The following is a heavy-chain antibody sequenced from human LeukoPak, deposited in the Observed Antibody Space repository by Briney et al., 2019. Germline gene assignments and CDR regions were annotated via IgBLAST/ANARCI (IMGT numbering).Heavy chain of an antibody. Sequence: SETLSLTCTVSGGSISSYYWSWIRQPPGEGLEWIGYIYYSGSTNYNPSLKSRVTISVDTSKNQFSLKLSSVTAADTAVYYCARDSSGWDDAFDIWGQGTMVTVSS. CDR1: GGSISSYY. CDR3: ARDSSGWDDAFDI. CDR2: IYYSGST. J-gene: IGHJ3*02. V-gene: IGHV4-59*01. D-gene: IGHD6-19*01.